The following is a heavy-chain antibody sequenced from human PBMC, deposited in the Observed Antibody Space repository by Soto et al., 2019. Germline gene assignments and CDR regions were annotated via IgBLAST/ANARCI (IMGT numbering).Heavy chain of an antibody. V-gene: IGHV4-34*01. Sequence: QVQLQQWGAGLLKPSETLSLTCAVYGGSFSGYYWHWIRQPPGKGLEWIGEINHSGSTNYNPSLKSRVTISAVMSKNQVSLKLSSVTAADTAVYYCSTGNWRSRYWDQGTLVTVSS. CDR2: INHSGST. D-gene: IGHD1-20*01. J-gene: IGHJ4*02. CDR1: GGSFSGYY. CDR3: STGNWRSRY.